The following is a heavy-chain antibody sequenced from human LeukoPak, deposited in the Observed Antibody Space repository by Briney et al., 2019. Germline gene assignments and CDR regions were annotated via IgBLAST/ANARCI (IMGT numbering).Heavy chain of an antibody. D-gene: IGHD3-3*01. CDR2: IWYDGSNK. J-gene: IGHJ6*02. V-gene: IGHV3-33*01. Sequence: GGSLRLSCAASGFTFSSYGMHWVRQAPGKGLEWVAVIWYDGSNKYYADSVKGRFTISRDNSKNTLYLQMNSLRAEDTAVYYCARDPYYNFWSGYYRSYYYYVMDVWGQGTTVTFSS. CDR1: GFTFSSYG. CDR3: ARDPYYNFWSGYYRSYYYYVMDV.